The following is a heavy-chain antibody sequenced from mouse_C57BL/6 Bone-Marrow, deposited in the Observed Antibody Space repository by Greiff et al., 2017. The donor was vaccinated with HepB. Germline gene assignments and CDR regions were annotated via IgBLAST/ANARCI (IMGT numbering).Heavy chain of an antibody. CDR2: ISDGGSYT. D-gene: IGHD1-1*01. V-gene: IGHV5-4*03. CDR1: GFTFSSYA. CDR3: ARAPPNYYGSRGYFDY. Sequence: EVKLVESGGGLVKPGGSLKLSCAASGFTFSSYAMSWVRQTPEKRLEWVATISDGGSYTYYPDNVKGRFTISRDNAKNNLYLQMSHLKSEDTAMYYCARAPPNYYGSRGYFDYWGQGTTLTVSS. J-gene: IGHJ2*01.